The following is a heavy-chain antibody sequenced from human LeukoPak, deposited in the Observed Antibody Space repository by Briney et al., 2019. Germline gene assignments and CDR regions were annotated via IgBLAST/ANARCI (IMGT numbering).Heavy chain of an antibody. J-gene: IGHJ4*02. Sequence: SETLSLTCTVSGGSISSYYWRWIRQPPGKGLEWIGYIYYSGSTNYNPSLKSRVTISVDTSKNQFSLKLSSVTAADTAVYYCARHTYYYDSSGYLYYFDYWGQGTLVTVSS. CDR3: ARHTYYYDSSGYLYYFDY. CDR1: GGSISSYY. V-gene: IGHV4-59*08. CDR2: IYYSGST. D-gene: IGHD3-22*01.